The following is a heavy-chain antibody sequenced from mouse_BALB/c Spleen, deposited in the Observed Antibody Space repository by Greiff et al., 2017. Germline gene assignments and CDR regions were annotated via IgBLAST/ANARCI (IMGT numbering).Heavy chain of an antibody. Sequence: VQLQQPGAELVKPGAPVQLSCKASGYTFTSYWMNWVKQRPGRGLEWIGRIDPSDSETHYNQKFKDKATLTVDKSSSTAYIQLSSLTSEDSAVYYCARGGYYAMDYWGQGTSVTVSS. CDR1: GYTFTSYW. V-gene: IGHV1-69*02. CDR3: ARGGYYAMDY. J-gene: IGHJ4*01. CDR2: IDPSDSET.